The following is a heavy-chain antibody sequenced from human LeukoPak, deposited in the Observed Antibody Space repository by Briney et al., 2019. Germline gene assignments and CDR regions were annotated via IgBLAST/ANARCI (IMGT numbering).Heavy chain of an antibody. V-gene: IGHV3-7*01. CDR3: ASKRRSGSYSDY. CDR1: GFTVSSNY. Sequence: GGSLRLSCAASGFTVSSNYMSWVRQAPGKGLEWVANIKEDGSEKYYVDSVKGRFTISRDNAKNSLYLQMNSLRAEDTAVYYCASKRRSGSYSDYWGQGTLVTVSS. D-gene: IGHD1-26*01. J-gene: IGHJ4*02. CDR2: IKEDGSEK.